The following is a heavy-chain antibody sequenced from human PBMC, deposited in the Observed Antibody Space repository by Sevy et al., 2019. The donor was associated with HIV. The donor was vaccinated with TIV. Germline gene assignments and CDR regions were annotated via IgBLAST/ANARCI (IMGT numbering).Heavy chain of an antibody. Sequence: GGSLRLSCAASGFTFSNYTIHWVRQAPGNGLEWVAVISYDGSNKYYADSVEGRFTVSRDNSKNTLYLQMNSLRAEDTAVYYCSRDLPSGWWGGVDYWGQGTLVTVSS. CDR1: GFTFSNYT. J-gene: IGHJ4*02. CDR2: ISYDGSNK. V-gene: IGHV3-30-3*01. D-gene: IGHD6-19*01. CDR3: SRDLPSGWWGGVDY.